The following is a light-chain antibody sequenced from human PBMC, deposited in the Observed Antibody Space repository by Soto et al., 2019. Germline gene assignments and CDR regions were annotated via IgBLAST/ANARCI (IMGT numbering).Light chain of an antibody. CDR1: QIIKNY. V-gene: IGKV1-39*01. CDR3: QQSLTMPIT. Sequence: DIQITQSPASLSFSVGDRVTITCRASQIIKNYLNLDLQRPGQAPKVLIRSASTLQRGVPSRVSGSGSRTEFTLTIADLQPDDFGTYYCQQSLTMPITFGHGTRLEIK. CDR2: SAS. J-gene: IGKJ5*01.